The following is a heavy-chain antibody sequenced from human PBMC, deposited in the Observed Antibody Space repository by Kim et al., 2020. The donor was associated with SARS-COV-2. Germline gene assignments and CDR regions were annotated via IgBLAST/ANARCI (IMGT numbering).Heavy chain of an antibody. V-gene: IGHV4-39*07. CDR1: GGSISSSSYY. CDR3: ARVLLGIAVAGDNWFDP. CDR2: IYYSGST. J-gene: IGHJ5*02. Sequence: SETLSLICTVSGGSISSSSYYWGWIRQPQGKGLEWIGSIYYSGSTYYNPSLKSRVTISVDTSKNQFSLKLSSVTAADTAVYYCARVLLGIAVAGDNWFDPWGQGTLVTVSS. D-gene: IGHD6-19*01.